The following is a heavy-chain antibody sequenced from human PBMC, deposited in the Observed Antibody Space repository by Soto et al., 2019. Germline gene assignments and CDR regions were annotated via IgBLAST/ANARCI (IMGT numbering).Heavy chain of an antibody. CDR1: GLTFGSRA. CDR3: GGGPKDPYPGSGIFDF. D-gene: IGHD3-10*01. CDR2: ITDTGGDA. J-gene: IGHJ4*02. Sequence: EVQLLESGGDLIQPGGSLRLSCVASGLTFGSRAMSWVRQSPGEGLEWVSTITDTGGDAKYADSVRGRFAISRDNSKNILYLQVSPLRAEDSALFFWGGGPKDPYPGSGIFDFGGGGPLVTVSS. V-gene: IGHV3-23*01.